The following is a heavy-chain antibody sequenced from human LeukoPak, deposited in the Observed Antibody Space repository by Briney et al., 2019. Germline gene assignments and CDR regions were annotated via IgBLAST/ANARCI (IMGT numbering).Heavy chain of an antibody. J-gene: IGHJ1*01. CDR3: ARAPSEVGGYYPEYFRH. D-gene: IGHD3-22*01. CDR2: INQDGNEK. CDR1: GFTFTTSW. Sequence: GGSLRLSCAASGFTFTTSWMSWVRQAPGKGLEWVANINQDGNEKYYVKSVEGRFTISRDNAENTVSLQMDSLRAEDTGVYYCARAPSEVGGYYPEYFRHWGQGTLVTVSS. V-gene: IGHV3-7*01.